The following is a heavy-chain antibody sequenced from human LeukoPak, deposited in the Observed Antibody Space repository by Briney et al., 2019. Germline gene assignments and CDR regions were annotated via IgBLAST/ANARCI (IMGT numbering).Heavy chain of an antibody. Sequence: ASVKVSCKASGYTFTGYYMHWVRQAPGQGLEWMGRINPNSGGTNYAQKFQGRVTMTRDTSISTAYMELSRLRSDDTAVYCCARDAPRTYYYDSSGYYYEDYWGQGTLVSASS. CDR2: INPNSGGT. CDR3: ARDAPRTYYYDSSGYYYEDY. D-gene: IGHD3-22*01. J-gene: IGHJ4*02. CDR1: GYTFTGYY. V-gene: IGHV1-2*06.